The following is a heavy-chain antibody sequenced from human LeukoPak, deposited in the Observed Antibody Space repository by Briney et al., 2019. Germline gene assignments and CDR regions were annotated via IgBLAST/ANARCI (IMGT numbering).Heavy chain of an antibody. CDR1: GGSTSSSSKY. J-gene: IGHJ4*02. CDR3: ARHLGMSTLDY. Sequence: SETLSLTCTVSGGSTSSSSKYWGWIRQSPGKGLEWIGNFFYSGSTYCNPSLKSRVTISVDTSKNQFSLNLRSVTAADTAVYYCARHLGMSTLDYWGQGTLVTVSS. CDR2: FFYSGST. D-gene: IGHD5/OR15-5a*01. V-gene: IGHV4-39*01.